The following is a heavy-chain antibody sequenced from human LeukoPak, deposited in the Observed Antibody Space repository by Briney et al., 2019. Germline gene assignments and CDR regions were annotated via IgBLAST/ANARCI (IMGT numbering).Heavy chain of an antibody. CDR1: GGSISSSSCY. CDR3: ARDGIALAGRFDH. D-gene: IGHD6-19*01. V-gene: IGHV4-39*07. Sequence: SETLSLTCTVSGGSISSSSCYWGWIRQPSGKGLKWIGSIYYSGSTYYNPSLKSRVTISVDTSKNQFSLKLSSVTAADTAVYFCARDGIALAGRFDHWGRGSLVTVSS. J-gene: IGHJ4*02. CDR2: IYYSGST.